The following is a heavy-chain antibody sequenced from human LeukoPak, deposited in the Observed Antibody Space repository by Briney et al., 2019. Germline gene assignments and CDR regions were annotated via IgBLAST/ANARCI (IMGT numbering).Heavy chain of an antibody. CDR2: IIPIFGTA. Sequence: ASVKVSFKASGGTFSSYAISWVRQAPGQGLEWMGGIIPIFGTANYAQKFQGRVTITADESTSTAYMELSSLRSEDTAVYYCARGRRDGYKKYYFDYWGQGTLVTVSS. V-gene: IGHV1-69*13. D-gene: IGHD5-24*01. CDR1: GGTFSSYA. CDR3: ARGRRDGYKKYYFDY. J-gene: IGHJ4*02.